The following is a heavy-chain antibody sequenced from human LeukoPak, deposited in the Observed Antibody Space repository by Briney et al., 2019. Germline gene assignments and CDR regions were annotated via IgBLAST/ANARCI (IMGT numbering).Heavy chain of an antibody. V-gene: IGHV1-2*02. Sequence: ASVRVSCKASGYTFTGYYMHWVRQAPGQGLEWMGWINPNSGDTNYAQKLQGRVTMTRDTSISTAYMELSRLRSDDTAVYYCARTVPVVVVTATFFDYWGQGTLVTVSS. D-gene: IGHD2-15*01. CDR1: GYTFTGYY. J-gene: IGHJ4*02. CDR2: INPNSGDT. CDR3: ARTVPVVVVTATFFDY.